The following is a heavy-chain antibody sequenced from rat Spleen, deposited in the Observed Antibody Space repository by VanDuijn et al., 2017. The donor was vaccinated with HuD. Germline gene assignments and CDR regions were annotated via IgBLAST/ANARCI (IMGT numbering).Heavy chain of an antibody. V-gene: IGHV5S13*01. Sequence: EVHLVESGGGLVQPGRSLKLSCVASGFTLSDYGMAWVRQTPTKGLEWVASISTAGGNTFYRKSVKGRFTISRDTAQNTLYLQMNSLRSEDTATYYCTRAIYTTDYYYAKGYYVMDAWGQGASVTVCS. D-gene: IGHD1-6*01. CDR1: GFTLSDYG. J-gene: IGHJ4*01. CDR3: TRAIYTTDYYYAKGYYVMDA. CDR2: ISTAGGNT.